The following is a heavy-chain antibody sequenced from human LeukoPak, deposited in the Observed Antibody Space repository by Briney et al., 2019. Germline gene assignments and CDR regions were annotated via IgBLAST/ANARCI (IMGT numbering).Heavy chain of an antibody. J-gene: IGHJ4*02. CDR2: IYYSGST. CDR1: GGPISSYY. Sequence: PSETLSLTCTVSGGPISSYYWSWIRQPPGKGLEWIGYIYYSGSTNYNPSLKSRVTISVDTSKNQFSLKLSSVTAADTAVYYCTSLRGLYSSSPIDYWGQGTLVTVSS. D-gene: IGHD6-6*01. V-gene: IGHV4-59*01. CDR3: TSLRGLYSSSPIDY.